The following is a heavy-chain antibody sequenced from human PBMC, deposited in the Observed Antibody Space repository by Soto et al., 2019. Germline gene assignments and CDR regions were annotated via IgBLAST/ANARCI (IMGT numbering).Heavy chain of an antibody. V-gene: IGHV4-59*01. CDR2: IYYSGST. Sequence: SETLSLTCTVSGGTINNYYWTWIRQPPGKGLEWIGYIYYSGSTIYNPSLKSRVTISLDTSKNQVSLKLSSVTAADTAVYYCARGGAWSDISTGYLWFDPWGRGILVTVS. CDR3: ARGGAWSDISTGYLWFDP. J-gene: IGHJ5*02. CDR1: GGTINNYY. D-gene: IGHD3-9*01.